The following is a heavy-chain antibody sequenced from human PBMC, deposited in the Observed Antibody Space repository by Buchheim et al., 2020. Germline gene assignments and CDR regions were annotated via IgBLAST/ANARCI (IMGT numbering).Heavy chain of an antibody. CDR3: ARGLRYGDYSPNDY. CDR1: GYTFTDYG. CDR2: ISTYNTDA. Sequence: QVQLVQSGGEMKKPGASVKVSCETSGYTFTDYGISWVRQAPGQGLEWMGWISTYNTDAFYAQKFQGRVTLNTDTATKTAYMELRNLRSDDAAVYYCARGLRYGDYSPNDYWGQGTL. V-gene: IGHV1-18*04. J-gene: IGHJ4*02. D-gene: IGHD4-17*01.